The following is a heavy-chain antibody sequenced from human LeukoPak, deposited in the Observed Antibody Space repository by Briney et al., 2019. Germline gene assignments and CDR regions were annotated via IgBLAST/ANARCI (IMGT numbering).Heavy chain of an antibody. CDR2: ISYDGSNE. V-gene: IGHV3-30*03. CDR3: ARVYHPVRGLDFWSGYYTGLDY. Sequence: GRSLRLSCAASGFTFSSYGMHWVRQAPGKGLEWVAVISYDGSNEYYADSVKGRFTISRDNSKNTLYLQMNSLRAEDTAVYYCARVYHPVRGLDFWSGYYTGLDYWGQGTLVTVSS. D-gene: IGHD3-3*01. J-gene: IGHJ4*02. CDR1: GFTFSSYG.